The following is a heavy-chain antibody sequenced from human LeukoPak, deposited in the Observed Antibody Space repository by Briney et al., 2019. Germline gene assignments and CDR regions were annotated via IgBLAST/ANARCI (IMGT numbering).Heavy chain of an antibody. V-gene: IGHV3-33*08. J-gene: IGHJ3*02. D-gene: IGHD7-27*01. CDR2: IWNDGSNK. Sequence: GGSLRLSCAASGFTVSGYYMTWVRQAPGKGLEWVAVIWNDGSNKYHGDSVKGRFTISRDNSKNTLYLQMNSLRVEDTAVYYCASATGDNDAFDIWGQGTMVTVSS. CDR1: GFTVSGYY. CDR3: ASATGDNDAFDI.